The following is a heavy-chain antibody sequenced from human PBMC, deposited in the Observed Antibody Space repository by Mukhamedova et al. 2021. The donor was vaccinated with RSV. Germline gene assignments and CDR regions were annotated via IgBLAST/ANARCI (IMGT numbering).Heavy chain of an antibody. D-gene: IGHD6-13*01. J-gene: IGHJ5*01. V-gene: IGHV6-1*01. CDR3: AKTGTAGTGGGFDS. CDR2: TYYRSKWIK. Sequence: ESPSRGLEWLGRTYYRSKWIKDYAVSVKSRITINPDTSKKQFSLQLNSVTPEDTAVYYCAKTGTAGTGGGFDSWGQGTLVTVSS.